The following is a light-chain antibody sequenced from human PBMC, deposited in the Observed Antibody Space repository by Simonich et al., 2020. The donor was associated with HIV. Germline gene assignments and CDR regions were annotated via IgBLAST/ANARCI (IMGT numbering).Light chain of an antibody. CDR1: QSVSSY. J-gene: IGKJ2*01. V-gene: IGKV3-11*01. Sequence: EIVLTQSPATLSLSPGERATLSCRASQSVSSYLAWYQQKPGQAPRLLIYDASNRATDIPARFSGSGSGTDFTLTISSLDPEDFAVYYCQQRSDWPGTFGQGTKLEIK. CDR3: QQRSDWPGT. CDR2: DAS.